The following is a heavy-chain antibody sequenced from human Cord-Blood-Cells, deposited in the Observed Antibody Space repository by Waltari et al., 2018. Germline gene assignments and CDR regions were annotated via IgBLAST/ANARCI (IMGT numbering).Heavy chain of an antibody. Sequence: EVQLVESGGGLVQPGRSLRLSCAASGFTFDDYAMHWVRQAPGKGLEWVSGISWNSGSIGYVDSVKGRFTISRDNAKNSLYLQMNSLRAEDTALYYCAKGVYSSSFYYFDYWGQGTLVTVSS. CDR2: ISWNSGSI. CDR3: AKGVYSSSFYYFDY. V-gene: IGHV3-9*01. D-gene: IGHD6-6*01. J-gene: IGHJ4*02. CDR1: GFTFDDYA.